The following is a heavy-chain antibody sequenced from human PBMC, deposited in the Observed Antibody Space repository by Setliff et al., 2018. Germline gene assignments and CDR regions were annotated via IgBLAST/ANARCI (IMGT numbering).Heavy chain of an antibody. V-gene: IGHV4-39*02. J-gene: IGHJ6*03. CDR3: ARDREGDGNYYMDV. CDR1: GGSISSSGYY. Sequence: SETLSLTCTVSGGSISSSGYYWGWIRQPPGKGLEWIGSVYYSGATYFNPSLNSRVTISVDTSKNQFSLRLTSVTAADTAVYYCARDREGDGNYYMDVWGKGTTVTVSS. D-gene: IGHD1-1*01. CDR2: VYYSGAT.